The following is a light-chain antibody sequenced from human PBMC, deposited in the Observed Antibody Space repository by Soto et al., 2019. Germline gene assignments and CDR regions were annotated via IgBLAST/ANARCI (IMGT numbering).Light chain of an antibody. CDR2: DAS. V-gene: IGKV1-13*02. CDR1: QGISSA. J-gene: IGKJ4*01. Sequence: AIQLTQSPSSLSASVGDRVTITCRASQGISSALAWYQHKPGRAPRLLINDASSLQSGVSSRFSGSGSGTDFTLTISSLQPEDFATYYCQQFQSYALTFGGGTKLEIK. CDR3: QQFQSYALT.